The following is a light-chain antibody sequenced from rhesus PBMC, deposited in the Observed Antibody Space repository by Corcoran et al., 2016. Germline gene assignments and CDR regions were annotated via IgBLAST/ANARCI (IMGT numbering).Light chain of an antibody. CDR2: EVS. V-gene: IGKV2S20*01. Sequence: DIVMTQTPLSLPVTPGEPASISCRSSQSLLDREDGNTYLEWYLPKPGQYPQPWIYEVSKRASGVPDRFSGGGSDTDFTLKISRVEAEDVGVYYCMQGIEYPWTFGQGTKVEIK. CDR1: QSLLDREDGNTY. J-gene: IGKJ1*01. CDR3: MQGIEYPWT.